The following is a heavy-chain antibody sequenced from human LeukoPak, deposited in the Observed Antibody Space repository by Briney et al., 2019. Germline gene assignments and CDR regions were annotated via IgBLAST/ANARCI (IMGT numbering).Heavy chain of an antibody. D-gene: IGHD3-10*01. Sequence: ASVKVSCKTSRYTFSDYDINWVRQATGQGLEWMGWMNPNSGNTGYAQKLQARVTMTRDTSMRTAYMELSSLRSEDTAVYYCTRGMIRGVQGPWGEGTLVTVSS. CDR3: TRGMIRGVQGP. V-gene: IGHV1-8*01. J-gene: IGHJ5*02. CDR2: MNPNSGNT. CDR1: RYTFSDYD.